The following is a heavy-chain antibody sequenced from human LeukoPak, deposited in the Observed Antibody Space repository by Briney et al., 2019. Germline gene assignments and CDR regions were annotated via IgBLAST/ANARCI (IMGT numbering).Heavy chain of an antibody. Sequence: SETLSLTCTVSSGSISSYYWSWIRQPAGKGLEWIGRIYTSGSTNYNPSLKSRVTISVDTSKNQFSLKLSSVTAADTAVYYCARLDTAMVTWFDPWGQGTLVTVSS. CDR3: ARLDTAMVTWFDP. CDR2: IYTSGST. D-gene: IGHD5-18*01. J-gene: IGHJ5*02. CDR1: SGSISSYY. V-gene: IGHV4-4*07.